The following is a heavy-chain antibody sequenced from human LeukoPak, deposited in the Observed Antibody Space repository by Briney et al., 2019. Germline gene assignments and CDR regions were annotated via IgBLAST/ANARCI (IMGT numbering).Heavy chain of an antibody. J-gene: IGHJ4*02. CDR3: AKDQLPGGIAAAALRY. Sequence: GGSLRLSCAASGFTFSSYAMSWVRQAPGKGLEWVSAISGSGGSTYYADSVKGRFTISRDNSKNTLYLQTNSLRAEDTAVYYCAKDQLPGGIAAAALRYWGQGTLVTVSS. D-gene: IGHD6-13*01. CDR2: ISGSGGST. V-gene: IGHV3-23*01. CDR1: GFTFSSYA.